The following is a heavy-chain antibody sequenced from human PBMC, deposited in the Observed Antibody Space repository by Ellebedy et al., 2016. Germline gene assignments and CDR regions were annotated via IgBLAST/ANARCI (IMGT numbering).Heavy chain of an antibody. CDR2: FDPEDGET. J-gene: IGHJ5*02. CDR1: GYTLTELS. Sequence: ASVKVSCXVSGYTLTELSMHWVRQAPGKGLEWMGGFDPEDGETIYAQKFQGRVTMTEDTSTDTAYMELSSLRSEDTAVYYCARPSQYYDFWSGYTRHPNWFNPWGQGTLVTVSS. V-gene: IGHV1-24*01. CDR3: ARPSQYYDFWSGYTRHPNWFNP. D-gene: IGHD3-3*01.